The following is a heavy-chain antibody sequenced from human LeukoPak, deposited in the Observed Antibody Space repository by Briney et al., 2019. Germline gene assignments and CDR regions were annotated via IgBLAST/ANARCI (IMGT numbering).Heavy chain of an antibody. CDR2: ISGSGNYI. CDR1: GFAFNNYA. V-gene: IGHV3-21*01. J-gene: IGHJ4*02. Sequence: GESLRLSCAASGFAFNNYAMHWVRLAPGRGLEWVSSISGSGNYIYYADSVKGRFTISRDIAKNSLYLQMNSLRAEDTAVYYCAREEDGSYAYGLWGQGTLVTVSS. D-gene: IGHD3-16*01. CDR3: AREEDGSYAYGL.